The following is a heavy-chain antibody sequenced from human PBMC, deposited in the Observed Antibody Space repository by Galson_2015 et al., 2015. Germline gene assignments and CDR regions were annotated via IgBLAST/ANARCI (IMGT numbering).Heavy chain of an antibody. J-gene: IGHJ4*02. CDR2: IYWDDDK. D-gene: IGHD5-18*01. CDR3: AHNTHTATLRF. CDR1: GFSLRTSGVG. V-gene: IGHV2-5*02. Sequence: PALVKPTQTLTLTCTFSGFSLRTSGVGVGWIRQPPGKALEWLALIYWDDDKRYSPSLKSRLTITKDTSKNQVVLTMTNMDPVDTATYYCAHNTHTATLRFWGQGALVTVSS.